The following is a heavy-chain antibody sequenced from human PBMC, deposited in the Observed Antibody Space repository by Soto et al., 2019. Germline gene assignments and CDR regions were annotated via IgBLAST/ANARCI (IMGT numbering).Heavy chain of an antibody. Sequence: EVQLVESGGGLVQPGGSLRLSCAVSDFTFSSSWMHWVRQAPGKGLVWVSHINSDGSTTTYADSVKGRFTISRDNAKNMLYLQMNSLSAEDTAVYYCARDRAYSSDYWGQGTLVTVSS. CDR1: DFTFSSSW. D-gene: IGHD2-15*01. CDR3: ARDRAYSSDY. V-gene: IGHV3-74*01. J-gene: IGHJ4*02. CDR2: INSDGSTT.